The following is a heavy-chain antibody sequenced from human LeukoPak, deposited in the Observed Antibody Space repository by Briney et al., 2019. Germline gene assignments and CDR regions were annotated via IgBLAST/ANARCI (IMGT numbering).Heavy chain of an antibody. J-gene: IGHJ4*02. CDR3: AKDLGGPVDY. V-gene: IGHV3-30*18. CDR1: GFTFSSYG. Sequence: GGSLRLSCAASGFTFSSYGMHWVRQAPGKGLEWVAVISYDGSNKYYADSVKGRFTISRDNSKNTLYLQMNSLRAEDTAVHYCAKDLGGPVDYWGQGTLVTVSS. D-gene: IGHD2-15*01. CDR2: ISYDGSNK.